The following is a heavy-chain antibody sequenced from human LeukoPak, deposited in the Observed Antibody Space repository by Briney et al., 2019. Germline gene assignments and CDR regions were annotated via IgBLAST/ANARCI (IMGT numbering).Heavy chain of an antibody. D-gene: IGHD3-3*01. CDR1: GFTFSSYG. Sequence: GGSLRLSCAASGFTFSSYGMHWVRQAPGKGLEWVAFIRYDGSNKYYADSVKGRFTISRDNSKNTLYLQMNSLRAEDTAVYYCAKVDANPLNYYDFWSGYYYMDVWGKGTTVTVSS. V-gene: IGHV3-30*02. J-gene: IGHJ6*03. CDR2: IRYDGSNK. CDR3: AKVDANPLNYYDFWSGYYYMDV.